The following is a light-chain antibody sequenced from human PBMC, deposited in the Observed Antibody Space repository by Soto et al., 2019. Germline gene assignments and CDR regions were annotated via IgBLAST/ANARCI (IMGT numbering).Light chain of an antibody. J-gene: IGKJ1*01. Sequence: DVVLTQSPLSLPVTLGQPASMSCRSSQSLEYSDGNTFLNWFHQRPGQSPWRLIYQVSNRDSGVPDRFSDSGSGTDFTLRISRVEAEDVGLYFCMQGTHWPWTFGQGTKVEI. CDR2: QVS. CDR3: MQGTHWPWT. V-gene: IGKV2-30*01. CDR1: QSLEYSDGNTF.